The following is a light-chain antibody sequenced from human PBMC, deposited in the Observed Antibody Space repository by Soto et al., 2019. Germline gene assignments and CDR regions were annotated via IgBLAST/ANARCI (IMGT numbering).Light chain of an antibody. J-gene: IGLJ2*01. CDR2: GNN. Sequence: QSVLTQPPSVSGAPGQRVTISCRGGSSSIGAGYDVHWYQQLPGTAPKLLIYGNNNRPSGVPDRFSGSKSGTSASLAITGLQAEDEADYYCQSYDSSLSGSVFGGGTKLTVL. V-gene: IGLV1-40*01. CDR3: QSYDSSLSGSV. CDR1: SSSIGAGYD.